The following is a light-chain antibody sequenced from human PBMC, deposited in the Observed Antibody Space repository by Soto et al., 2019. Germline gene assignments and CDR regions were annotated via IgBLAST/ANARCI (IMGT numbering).Light chain of an antibody. CDR2: KAS. CDR1: QTISSW. CDR3: QHSNSHSDA. Sequence: DIQMTQSRSTLSGSVGDRVTITFRASQTISSWLAWYQQKPGKAPKLLIYKASTLKSGVPSKFRDSVSGTEFTPTISTLQSDYFLTYYCQHSNSHSDAFGQGTKVELE. V-gene: IGKV1-5*03. J-gene: IGKJ1*01.